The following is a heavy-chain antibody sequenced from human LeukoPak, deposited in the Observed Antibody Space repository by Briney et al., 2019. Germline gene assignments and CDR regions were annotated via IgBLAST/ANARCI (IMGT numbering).Heavy chain of an antibody. CDR2: ISASGSST. CDR3: AKDHLPTAIRTGIDY. CDR1: GFTYSSYA. D-gene: IGHD2-2*01. J-gene: IGHJ4*02. Sequence: GGSLRPSCAASGFTYSSYAMTWVRQAPGKGLEWVSAISASGSSTYYADSVKGRFTISRDNSKNTLYLQMNSLKAEDTAVYYCAKDHLPTAIRTGIDYWGQGTLVTVSS. V-gene: IGHV3-23*01.